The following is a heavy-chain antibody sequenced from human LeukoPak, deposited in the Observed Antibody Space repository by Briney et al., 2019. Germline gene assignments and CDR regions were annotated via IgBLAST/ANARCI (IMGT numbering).Heavy chain of an antibody. Sequence: GGSLRLSCAASGFTFSSYSMNWVRQAPGKGLEWVSYISSSSSTIYYADSVKGRFTISRDNAKNSLYLQMNSLRAEDTAVYYCARDARQDRDFWSGYYRGGFDYWGQGTLVTVSS. CDR1: GFTFSSYS. V-gene: IGHV3-48*01. CDR3: ARDARQDRDFWSGYYRGGFDY. D-gene: IGHD3-3*01. J-gene: IGHJ4*02. CDR2: ISSSSSTI.